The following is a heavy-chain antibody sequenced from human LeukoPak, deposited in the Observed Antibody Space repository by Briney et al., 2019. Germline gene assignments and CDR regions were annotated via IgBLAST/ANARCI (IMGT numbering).Heavy chain of an antibody. D-gene: IGHD3-10*01. CDR3: ANHKAYDSGSFDF. V-gene: IGHV1-2*02. CDR1: GYTFTGYY. CDR2: INPNSGGT. J-gene: IGHJ4*02. Sequence: AASVKVSCKASGYTFTGYYMHWVRQAPGQGLEWMGWINPNSGGTNYAQKFQGRVTMTRDTSISTAYMELRSLRYEDTAVYYCANHKAYDSGSFDFWGQGTLVTVSS.